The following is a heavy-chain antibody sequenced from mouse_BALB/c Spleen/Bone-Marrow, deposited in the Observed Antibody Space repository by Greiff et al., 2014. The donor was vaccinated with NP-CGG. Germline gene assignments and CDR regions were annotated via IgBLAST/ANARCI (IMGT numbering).Heavy chain of an antibody. Sequence: EVKLQQSGPELVKPGASVKISCKTSGYTFTEYTMHWVKQSHGKSLEWIGGIYPNNGGTSYNQKFKGKATLTVDKSSSTAYMDLHSLTSEDSAVDYCARWKDGYSSWFAYWGQGTLVTVSA. CDR2: IYPNNGGT. J-gene: IGHJ3*01. D-gene: IGHD2-3*01. CDR3: ARWKDGYSSWFAY. V-gene: IGHV1-18*01. CDR1: GYTFTEYT.